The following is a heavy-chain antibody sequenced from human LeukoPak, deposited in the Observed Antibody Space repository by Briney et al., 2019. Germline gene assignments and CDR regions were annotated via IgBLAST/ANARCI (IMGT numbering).Heavy chain of an antibody. CDR3: AREGYYGSGSYYISYFDY. J-gene: IGHJ4*02. V-gene: IGHV4-59*01. CDR2: ICYSGST. CDR1: GGSISSYY. D-gene: IGHD3-10*01. Sequence: PSETLSLTYTVSGGSISSYYWSWIRQPPGKGLEWIGYICYSGSTNYNPSLKSRVTISVDTSKSQFSLKLSSVTAADTAVYYCAREGYYGSGSYYISYFDYWGQGTLVTVSS.